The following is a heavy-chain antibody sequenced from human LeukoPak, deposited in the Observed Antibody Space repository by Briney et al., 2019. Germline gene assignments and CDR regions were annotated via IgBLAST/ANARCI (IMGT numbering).Heavy chain of an antibody. J-gene: IGHJ4*02. D-gene: IGHD3-9*01. Sequence: GGSLRLSCAASGFTVSSNYMSWVRQAPGKGLERVSVIYSGGSTYYADSVKGRFTISRDNSKNTLYLQMNSLRAEDTAVYYCAREGRDYDILTGWYYFDYWGQGTLVTVSS. CDR3: AREGRDYDILTGWYYFDY. CDR2: IYSGGST. V-gene: IGHV3-66*01. CDR1: GFTVSSNY.